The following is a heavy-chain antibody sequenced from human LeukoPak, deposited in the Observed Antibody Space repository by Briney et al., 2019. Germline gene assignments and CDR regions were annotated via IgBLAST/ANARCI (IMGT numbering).Heavy chain of an antibody. D-gene: IGHD1-7*01. Sequence: PGGSLGLSCAASGFSFRSYAMHWVRQAPGKGLEWVANIKEDGSEKNYVDSVKGRFTISRDNAKNALYLQMDSLRVEDTAVYYCAREDDWNYEDYWGQGTLVTVSS. CDR3: AREDDWNYEDY. CDR1: GFSFRSYA. J-gene: IGHJ4*02. CDR2: IKEDGSEK. V-gene: IGHV3-7*01.